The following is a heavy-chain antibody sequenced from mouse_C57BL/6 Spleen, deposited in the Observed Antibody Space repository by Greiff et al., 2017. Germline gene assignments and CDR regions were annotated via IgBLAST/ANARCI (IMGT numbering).Heavy chain of an antibody. J-gene: IGHJ4*01. Sequence: VQLQQSGAELVRPGTSVKVSCKASGYAFTNYLIEWVKQRPGQGLEWIGVINPGSGGTNYNEKFKGKATLTADKSSSTAYMQLSSLTSEDSAVYFCARSTTGAMDYWGQGTSVTVSS. CDR1: GYAFTNYL. D-gene: IGHD1-1*01. V-gene: IGHV1-54*01. CDR2: INPGSGGT. CDR3: ARSTTGAMDY.